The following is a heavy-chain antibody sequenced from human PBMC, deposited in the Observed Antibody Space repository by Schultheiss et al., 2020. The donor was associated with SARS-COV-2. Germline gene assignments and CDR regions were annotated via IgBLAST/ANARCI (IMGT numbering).Heavy chain of an antibody. D-gene: IGHD3-3*01. Sequence: GESLKISCAASGITVSSYAMHWVRQAPGKGLEWVAVISYDGSNKYYADSVKGRFTISRDNSKNTLYLQMNSLRAEDTAVYYCAKDPGFLEWNPRVREGNWGQGTLVTVSS. V-gene: IGHV3-30*04. CDR1: GITVSSYA. CDR2: ISYDGSNK. J-gene: IGHJ4*02. CDR3: AKDPGFLEWNPRVREGN.